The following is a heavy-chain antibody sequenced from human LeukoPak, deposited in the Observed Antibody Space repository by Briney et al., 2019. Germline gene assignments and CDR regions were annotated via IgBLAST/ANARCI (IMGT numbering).Heavy chain of an antibody. CDR1: GYTFTSYA. CDR3: AKGTLDY. J-gene: IGHJ4*02. Sequence: SCKASGYTFTSYAMHWVRQAPGKGLEWVAVISYDGSNKYYADSVKGRFTISRDNSKNTLYLQMNSLRAEDTAVYYCAKGTLDYWGQGTLVTVSS. D-gene: IGHD1-1*01. CDR2: ISYDGSNK. V-gene: IGHV3-30*04.